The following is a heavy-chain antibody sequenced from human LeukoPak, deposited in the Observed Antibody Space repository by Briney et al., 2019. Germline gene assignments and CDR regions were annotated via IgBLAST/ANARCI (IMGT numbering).Heavy chain of an antibody. CDR3: ARDSRAAGDYYYGMDV. CDR1: GFTVSSNY. D-gene: IGHD6-13*01. J-gene: IGHJ6*02. Sequence: GGSLRLSCAASGFTVSSNYMSWVRQAPGKGLEWVSVINSGGTTYYAGSVKGRFTISRSNSKNTLYLQMNGLRAEDTAVYYCARDSRAAGDYYYGMDVWGQGTTVTVSS. V-gene: IGHV3-53*04. CDR2: INSGGTT.